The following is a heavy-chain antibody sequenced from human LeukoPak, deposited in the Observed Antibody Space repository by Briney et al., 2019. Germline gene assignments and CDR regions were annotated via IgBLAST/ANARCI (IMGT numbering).Heavy chain of an antibody. V-gene: IGHV1-46*01. J-gene: IGHJ3*02. CDR3: ASRTYYYDSSGHSPQHDAFDI. Sequence: ASVKVSCKASGYTFTSYYMHWVRQAPGQGLEWMGIINPSGGSTSYAQKFQGRVTMTRDTSTSTVYMKLSSLRSEDTAVYYCASRTYYYDSSGHSPQHDAFDIWGQGTMVTVSS. D-gene: IGHD3-22*01. CDR1: GYTFTSYY. CDR2: INPSGGST.